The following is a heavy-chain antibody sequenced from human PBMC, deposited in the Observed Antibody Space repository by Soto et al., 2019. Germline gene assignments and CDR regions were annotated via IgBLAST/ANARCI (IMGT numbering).Heavy chain of an antibody. D-gene: IGHD3-22*01. J-gene: IGHJ4*02. CDR1: GFTFGDYA. CDR3: TRGPVGYYDSSGYGY. Sequence: GGSLRLSCTASGFTFGDYAMRWVRQAPGKGLEWVGFIRSKAYGGTTEYAASVKGRFTISRDDSKSIAYLQMNSLKTEDTAVYYCTRGPVGYYDSSGYGYWGQGTLVTVS. CDR2: IRSKAYGGTT. V-gene: IGHV3-49*04.